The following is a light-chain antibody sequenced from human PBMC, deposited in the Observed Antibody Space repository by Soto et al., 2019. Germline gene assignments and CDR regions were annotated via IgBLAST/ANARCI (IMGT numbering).Light chain of an antibody. Sequence: EIVLTQSPGTLSLSPGERANLSCRASQSVSSSYLAWYQQKPGQAPRLLIYGASSSATGIPDRFSGSGSGTDFTLTISRLEPEDFAVYYCQQYGSSPGTFGQGTKVDIK. V-gene: IGKV3-20*01. CDR2: GAS. CDR3: QQYGSSPGT. CDR1: QSVSSSY. J-gene: IGKJ1*01.